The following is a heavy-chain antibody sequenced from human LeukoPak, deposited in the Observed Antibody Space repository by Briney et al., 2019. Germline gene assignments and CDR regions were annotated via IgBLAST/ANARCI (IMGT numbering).Heavy chain of an antibody. CDR3: AREFKQSNWNDGHWFDP. D-gene: IGHD1-20*01. V-gene: IGHV1-69*04. CDR2: ISPIFEIA. J-gene: IGHJ5*02. Sequence: SSVTVSCKASVGTFSSYGISWVRQAPGQGLEWMGRISPIFEIANYAHKFQGRVTITADKSTSTAHMELSSLRSEDSAIYYCAREFKQSNWNDGHWFDPWGQGTLVTVSS. CDR1: VGTFSSYG.